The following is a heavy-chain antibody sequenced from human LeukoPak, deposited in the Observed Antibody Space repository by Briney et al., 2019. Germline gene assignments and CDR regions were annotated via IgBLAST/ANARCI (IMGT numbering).Heavy chain of an antibody. Sequence: PGGSLRLSCAASGFTFSSYAMSWVRQAPGKGLEWVSAISGSGGSTYYADSVKGRFTISRDNSKNTLYLQMNSLRAEDTAVYYCATGRCSSTSCPLVYWGQGTLVTVSS. J-gene: IGHJ4*02. D-gene: IGHD2-2*01. CDR1: GFTFSSYA. CDR3: ATGRCSSTSCPLVY. V-gene: IGHV3-23*01. CDR2: ISGSGGST.